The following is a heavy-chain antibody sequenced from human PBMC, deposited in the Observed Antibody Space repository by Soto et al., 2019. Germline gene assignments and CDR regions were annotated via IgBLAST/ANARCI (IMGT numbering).Heavy chain of an antibody. CDR2: INHSGST. CDR3: AREPDRPVVVVAATPNDAFDI. Sequence: PSETLSLTCAVYGGYFSGYYWSWIRQPPGKGLEWIGEINHSGSTNYNPSLKSRVTISVDTSKNQFSLKLSSVTAADTAVYYCAREPDRPVVVVAATPNDAFDIWGQGTMVTVSS. CDR1: GGYFSGYY. J-gene: IGHJ3*02. V-gene: IGHV4-34*01. D-gene: IGHD2-15*01.